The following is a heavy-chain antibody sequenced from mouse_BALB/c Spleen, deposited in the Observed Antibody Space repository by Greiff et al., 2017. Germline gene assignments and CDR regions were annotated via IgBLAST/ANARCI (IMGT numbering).Heavy chain of an antibody. CDR1: GYTFSSYW. CDR2: ILPGSGST. Sequence: QVQLQQSGAELMKPGASVKISCKATGYTFSSYWIEWVKQRPGHGLEWIGEILPGSGSTNYNEKFKGKATFTADTSSNTAYMQLSSLTSEDSAVYYCARRGGIGNYVWFAYWGQGTLVTVSA. J-gene: IGHJ3*01. CDR3: ARRGGIGNYVWFAY. D-gene: IGHD2-1*01. V-gene: IGHV1-9*01.